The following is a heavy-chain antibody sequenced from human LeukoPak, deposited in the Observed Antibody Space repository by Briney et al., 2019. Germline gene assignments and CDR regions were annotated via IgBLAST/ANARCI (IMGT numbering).Heavy chain of an antibody. D-gene: IGHD3-22*01. J-gene: IGHJ3*02. CDR1: GGSTSSGSYY. CDR3: ARSRRLYYDTDAFYAASGAFDI. Sequence: SETLSLTCTVSGGSTSSGSYYWSWIRQPAGKGLEWIGRIYTSGSTNYNPSLKSRVTISVDTSNNQFSLRLSAVTAADTAVYYCARSRRLYYDTDAFYAASGAFDIWGQGTTVTVSS. V-gene: IGHV4-61*02. CDR2: IYTSGST.